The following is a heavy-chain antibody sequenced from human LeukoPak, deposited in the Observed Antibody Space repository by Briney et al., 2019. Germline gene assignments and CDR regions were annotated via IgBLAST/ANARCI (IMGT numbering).Heavy chain of an antibody. CDR2: IYYSGST. CDR3: ASDLLSNGWSLDY. J-gene: IGHJ4*02. D-gene: IGHD2-15*01. V-gene: IGHV4-39*07. Sequence: PSETLSLTCTVPGGSISSSSYYWGWIRQPPGKGLEWIGSIYYSGSTYYNPSLKSRVTISVDTSKNQFSLKLSSVTAADTAVYYCASDLLSNGWSLDYWGQGTLVTVSS. CDR1: GGSISSSSYY.